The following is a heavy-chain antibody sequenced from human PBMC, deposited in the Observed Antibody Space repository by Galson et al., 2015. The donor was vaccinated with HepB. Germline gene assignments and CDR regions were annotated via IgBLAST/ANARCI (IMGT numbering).Heavy chain of an antibody. J-gene: IGHJ4*02. D-gene: IGHD3-10*01. CDR3: VKDRGVRGVIIYYFDY. V-gene: IGHV3-23*01. CDR1: GFTFSSYA. Sequence: SLRLSCAASGFTFSSYAISWVRQAPGKGLEWVSAISGSGGSTYYADSVRGRFTISRDDSKNTLYLQMSSLRAEDTAVYYCVKDRGVRGVIIYYFDYWGQGTLVTVSS. CDR2: ISGSGGST.